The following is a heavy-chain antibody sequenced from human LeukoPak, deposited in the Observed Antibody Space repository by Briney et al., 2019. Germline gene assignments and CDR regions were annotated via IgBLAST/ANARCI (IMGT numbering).Heavy chain of an antibody. D-gene: IGHD2-21*02. Sequence: GGSLRLSCAASGFTFSSYSMNWVRQAPGKGLEWISYISSSSSAIFYADSVKGRFTISRDNAKNSLSLQMNSLRVEDTAVYYCARDYVTGALSFDYRGQGTLVTVSS. CDR2: ISSSSSAI. CDR1: GFTFSSYS. V-gene: IGHV3-48*01. CDR3: ARDYVTGALSFDY. J-gene: IGHJ4*02.